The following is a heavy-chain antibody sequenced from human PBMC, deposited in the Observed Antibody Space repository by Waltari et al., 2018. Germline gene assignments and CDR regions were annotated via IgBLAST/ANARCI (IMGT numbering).Heavy chain of an antibody. CDR2: IDHRGTT. J-gene: IGHJ6*02. Sequence: QVQLQESGPGLVKPSETLSLTCAVSNFYISDGYYWGWIRQSPGKGLEWIGSIDHRGTTHYSPALWGRVTISVDRSRNQFSLKVTSVSAADTAVYFCARDQRFLESLYPYYYALDAWGRGITVTVSS. V-gene: IGHV4-38-2*02. CDR3: ARDQRFLESLYPYYYALDA. D-gene: IGHD3-3*01. CDR1: NFYISDGYY.